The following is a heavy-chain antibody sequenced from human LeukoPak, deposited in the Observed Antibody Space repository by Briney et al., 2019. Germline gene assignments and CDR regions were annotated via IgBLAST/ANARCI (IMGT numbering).Heavy chain of an antibody. V-gene: IGHV1-69*13. CDR2: IIPIFGTA. D-gene: IGHD3-22*01. J-gene: IGHJ6*02. CDR3: ARTYYYDSSGYYKPYGMDV. CDR1: GGTFSSYA. Sequence: SVKVSCKASGGTFSSYAISWVRQAPGQGLEWMGGIIPIFGTAHYAQKFQGRVTITADESTSTAYMELSSLRSQDTAVYYCARTYYYDSSGYYKPYGMDVWGQGTTVTVSS.